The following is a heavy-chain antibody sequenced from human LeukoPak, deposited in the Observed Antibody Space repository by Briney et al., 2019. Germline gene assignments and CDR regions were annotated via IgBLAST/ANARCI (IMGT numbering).Heavy chain of an antibody. CDR2: INSDGSSA. V-gene: IGHV3-74*01. CDR1: GFSFSTYW. D-gene: IGHD5-12*01. CDR3: ARDSVATIDY. J-gene: IGHJ4*02. Sequence: PGGPLRLSCAASGFSFSTYWMHWVRQAPGKGPVWVSRINSDGSSATYADSVKRRFTISRDNAKNTLYLQMNSLRAEDTAVYYCARDSVATIDYWGQGTLVTVSS.